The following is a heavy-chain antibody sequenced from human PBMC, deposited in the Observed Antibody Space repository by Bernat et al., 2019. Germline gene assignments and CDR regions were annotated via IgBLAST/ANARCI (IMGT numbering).Heavy chain of an antibody. CDR2: IKEDGSGK. D-gene: IGHD3-22*01. Sequence: DVQLVESGGGLVQPGGSLRLSCAASGFTFSHYWMSWVRQAPGKGLEWVANIKEDGSGKYYVDSVKGRFTISRDNAKNSLYLQMNSLRAEDTAVYFCARDNYDTSPLDYWGLGTLVSVSS. CDR1: GFTFSHYW. CDR3: ARDNYDTSPLDY. J-gene: IGHJ4*02. V-gene: IGHV3-7*01.